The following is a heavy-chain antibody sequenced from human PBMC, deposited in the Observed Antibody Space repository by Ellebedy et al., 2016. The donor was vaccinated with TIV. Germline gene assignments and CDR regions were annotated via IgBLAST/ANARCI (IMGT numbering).Heavy chain of an antibody. CDR2: IYFTGSA. Sequence: MPSETLSLTCTVSGGSIISDYWSWIRQPAGKGLEWIGRIYFTGSANYNPSLTSRVTMPVDTSKNQFSLKLTSVTAADTAVYYCARDTWDSSGISGWFDPWGQGTPVTVSS. D-gene: IGHD3-22*01. V-gene: IGHV4-4*07. J-gene: IGHJ5*02. CDR3: ARDTWDSSGISGWFDP. CDR1: GGSIISDY.